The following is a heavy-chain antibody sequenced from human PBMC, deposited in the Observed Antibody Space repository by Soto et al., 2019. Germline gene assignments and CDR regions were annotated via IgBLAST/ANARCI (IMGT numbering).Heavy chain of an antibody. V-gene: IGHV4-59*11. CDR2: VFYSGRT. CDR3: ARIKSGYTYGSIIDF. Sequence: PSETLSLTCSVSGGSINHLHWSWIRQPPGKGLEWIGFVFYSGRTTYNPSLQSRVTISVDTSHNHFSLKVRSVTAADTATYYCARIKSGYTYGSIIDFWGQGKLVTVSS. D-gene: IGHD5-18*01. CDR1: GGSINHLH. J-gene: IGHJ4*02.